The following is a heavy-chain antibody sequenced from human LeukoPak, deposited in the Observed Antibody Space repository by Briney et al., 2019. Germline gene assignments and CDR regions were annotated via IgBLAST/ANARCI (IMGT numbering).Heavy chain of an antibody. Sequence: GGSLRLSCAASGFTFSDCMNWVRQAPGKRLEWISYIGIDSGNTNYTDSVKGRFTISGDKAKNSLYLQMNSLRVEDTAVYYCARDYKYAFDNWGQGTPVTVSS. CDR2: IGIDSGNT. D-gene: IGHD5-24*01. V-gene: IGHV3-48*01. CDR3: ARDYKYAFDN. CDR1: GFTFSDC. J-gene: IGHJ4*02.